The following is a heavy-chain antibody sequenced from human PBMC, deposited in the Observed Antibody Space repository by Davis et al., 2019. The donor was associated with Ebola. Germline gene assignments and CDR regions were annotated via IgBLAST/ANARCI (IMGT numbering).Heavy chain of an antibody. CDR2: IRSKANSYAT. D-gene: IGHD1-26*01. V-gene: IGHV3-73*01. Sequence: GGSLRLSCAASGFTFSDSAMHWVRQASGKGLEWVGRIRSKANSYATAYAASVKGRFTISRDDSKNTAYLQMNSLKTEDTAVYYCSPSIVGATHTDYWGQGTLVTVSS. CDR3: SPSIVGATHTDY. CDR1: GFTFSDSA. J-gene: IGHJ4*02.